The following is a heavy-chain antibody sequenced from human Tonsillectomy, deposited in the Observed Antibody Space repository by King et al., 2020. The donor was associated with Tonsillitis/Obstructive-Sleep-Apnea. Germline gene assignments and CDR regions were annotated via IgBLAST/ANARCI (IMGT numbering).Heavy chain of an antibody. CDR1: GFTFSSYA. V-gene: IGHV3-30*04. Sequence: VQLVESGGGVVQPGRSLRLSCAASGFTFSSYAMHWVRQAPGKGLEWVAVISYDGSNKYYADSVKGRFTISRDNSKNTLYLQMNSLRAEDTAVYYCARGGGAVAGSFDYCGQGTLVTVSS. J-gene: IGHJ4*02. CDR3: ARGGGAVAGSFDY. CDR2: ISYDGSNK. D-gene: IGHD6-19*01.